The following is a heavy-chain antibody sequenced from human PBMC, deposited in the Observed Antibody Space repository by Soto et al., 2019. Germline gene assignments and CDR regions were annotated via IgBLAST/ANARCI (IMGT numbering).Heavy chain of an antibody. CDR3: ASTPTYYDFWSGYPDAFDI. Sequence: PSETLSLTCTVSGGSISSGDYYWSWIRQPPGKGLEWIGYIYYSGSTYYSPSLKSRVTISVDTSKNQFSLKLSSVTAADTAVYYCASTPTYYDFWSGYPDAFDIWGQGTMVTVSS. CDR1: GGSISSGDYY. CDR2: IYYSGST. D-gene: IGHD3-3*01. J-gene: IGHJ3*02. V-gene: IGHV4-30-4*01.